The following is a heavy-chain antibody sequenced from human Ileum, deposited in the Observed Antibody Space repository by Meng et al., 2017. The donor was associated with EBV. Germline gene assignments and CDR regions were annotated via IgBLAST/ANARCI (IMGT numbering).Heavy chain of an antibody. Sequence: GQGLVEPSETLSNTCSASGNSFSSGYYYWSWGREIPGEGLASIGYIHNIGSTYYNPSLQRRLTISIGRSMIQFYLKLTSVTAADAAVYYCVTRVQNTRDYFAVFDFWGQGTLVTVSS. CDR3: VTRVQNTRDYFAVFDF. J-gene: IGHJ4*02. CDR1: GNSFSSGYYY. CDR2: IHNIGST. D-gene: IGHD2/OR15-2a*01. V-gene: IGHV4-30-4*08.